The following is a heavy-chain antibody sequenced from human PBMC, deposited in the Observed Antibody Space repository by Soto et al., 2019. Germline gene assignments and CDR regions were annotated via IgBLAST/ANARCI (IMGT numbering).Heavy chain of an antibody. J-gene: IGHJ4*02. V-gene: IGHV3-74*01. CDR1: GFTFSSYW. Sequence: PGGSLRLSCAASGFTFSSYWMHWVRQAPGKGLVWVSRINSDGSSTSYADSVKGRFTISRDNAKNTLYLQMNSLRAEDTAVYYCARGVSLVRGYCSSTRRYVFDYWGQGTLVTVSS. CDR3: ARGVSLVRGYCSSTRRYVFDY. CDR2: INSDGSST. D-gene: IGHD2-2*01.